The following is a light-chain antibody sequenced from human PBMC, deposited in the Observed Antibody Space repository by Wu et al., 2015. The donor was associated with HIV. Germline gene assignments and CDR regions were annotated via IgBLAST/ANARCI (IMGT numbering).Light chain of an antibody. Sequence: EIVLTQSPATLSLSPGERATLSCRASQSVSKYLAWCQHKPGQAPRLLIYDASNRATGVPARFSGSGSGTDFTLTISSLEPEDFAVYYCQQRNSWPLSFGEGTKLEI. CDR2: DAS. CDR3: QQRNSWPLS. V-gene: IGKV3-11*01. CDR1: QSVSKY. J-gene: IGKJ2*01.